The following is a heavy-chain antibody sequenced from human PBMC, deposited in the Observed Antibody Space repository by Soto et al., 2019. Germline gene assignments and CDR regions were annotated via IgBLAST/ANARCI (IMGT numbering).Heavy chain of an antibody. CDR1: GGTVSSYA. J-gene: IGHJ3*01. CDR3: ARDGSLSYYDSRGSYSHDAFDL. D-gene: IGHD3-22*01. V-gene: IGHV1-69*13. Sequence: ASVKVACKASGGTVSSYAIGWVRQAPGQGLEWMGGIIPIFGTANYAQKFQGRVTITADESTSTAYMERSSLRSEDTAVYYCARDGSLSYYDSRGSYSHDAFDLWGHGTMVPVSS. CDR2: IIPIFGTA.